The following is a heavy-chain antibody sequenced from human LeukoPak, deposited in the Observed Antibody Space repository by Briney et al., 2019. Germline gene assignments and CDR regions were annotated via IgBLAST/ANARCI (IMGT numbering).Heavy chain of an antibody. V-gene: IGHV3-20*04. CDR3: ARDGLRYFDWLLYCFDY. Sequence: GGSLRLSCAASGFTFDDYSMSWVRQAPGKGLEWVSGINWNGGSTGYADSVKGRFTISRDNAKNSLYLQMISLRAEDTALYYCARDGLRYFDWLLYCFDYWGQGTLVTVSS. CDR1: GFTFDDYS. J-gene: IGHJ4*02. CDR2: INWNGGST. D-gene: IGHD3-9*01.